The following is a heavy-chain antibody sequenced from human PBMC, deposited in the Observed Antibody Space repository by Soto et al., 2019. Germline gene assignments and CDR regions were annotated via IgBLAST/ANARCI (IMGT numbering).Heavy chain of an antibody. CDR1: GFTFSSYG. D-gene: IGHD6-13*01. Sequence: QVQLVESGGGVVQPGRSLRLSCAASGFTFSSYGMHWVRQAPGKGLEWVAVISYDGSNKYYADSVKGRFTISRDNSKNTLYLQMNSLRAEDTAVYYCAKELRRAAAGTYYYYYYGMDVWVQGTTVTVSS. J-gene: IGHJ6*02. CDR2: ISYDGSNK. V-gene: IGHV3-30*18. CDR3: AKELRRAAAGTYYYYYYGMDV.